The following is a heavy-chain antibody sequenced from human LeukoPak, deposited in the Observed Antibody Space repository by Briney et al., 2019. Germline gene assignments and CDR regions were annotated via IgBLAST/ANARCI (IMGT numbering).Heavy chain of an antibody. V-gene: IGHV1-2*02. D-gene: IGHD6-13*01. CDR1: GYTFTGYY. CDR3: ARSMAPSGSLYFQH. Sequence: ASVKVSCKASGYTFTGYYMHWVRQAPGQGLEWMGWINSKSGGTNYAQKFQGRVTMTGDTSISAAYMELSRLRSDDTAVYYCARSMAPSGSLYFQHWGQGTLVTVSS. CDR2: INSKSGGT. J-gene: IGHJ1*01.